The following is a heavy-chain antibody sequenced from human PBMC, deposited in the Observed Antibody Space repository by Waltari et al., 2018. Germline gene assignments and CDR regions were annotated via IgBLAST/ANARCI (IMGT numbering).Heavy chain of an antibody. Sequence: VQLIQSGAEVKKPGASVRLSCKVSGYSLTELSIHWVRQPPGKGLEWMGGFDPDRRDTTNQQRFQGRVTMTEDTSTDTAYMELRSLTSDDTAVFYCATDWGYCSDDSCYVGERGDYWGQGTLVTVSS. J-gene: IGHJ4*02. V-gene: IGHV1-24*01. D-gene: IGHD2-15*01. CDR1: GYSLTELS. CDR2: FDPDRRDT. CDR3: ATDWGYCSDDSCYVGERGDY.